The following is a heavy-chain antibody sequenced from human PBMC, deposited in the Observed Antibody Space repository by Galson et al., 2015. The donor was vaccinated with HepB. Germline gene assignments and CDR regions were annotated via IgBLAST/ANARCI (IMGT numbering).Heavy chain of an antibody. D-gene: IGHD6-19*01. Sequence: SLRLSCAASGFTFISYWMHWVRQVPGKGLVWVSRINSDGSSTTYADSVKGRFTISRDNARNTLWLQMGSLRVEDTAVYYCARPDLSSSGWYTNFDYWGQGTLVTVSS. V-gene: IGHV3-74*01. J-gene: IGHJ4*02. CDR1: GFTFISYW. CDR3: ARPDLSSSGWYTNFDY. CDR2: INSDGSST.